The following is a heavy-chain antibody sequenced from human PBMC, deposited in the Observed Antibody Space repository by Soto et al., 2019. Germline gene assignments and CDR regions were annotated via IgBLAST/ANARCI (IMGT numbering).Heavy chain of an antibody. CDR2: ISAFNGDT. Sequence: QVQLVQSGAEVKKPGASVKVSCKASGFTFTSYGISWVRQAPGQGLEWMGWISAFNGDTKYAQRLQVRVSMTTDTSTDTAHMELRSMRSDETAVYYCASDSPSSGLLGTNYWGQGTLVSVSS. J-gene: IGHJ4*02. CDR3: ASDSPSSGLLGTNY. D-gene: IGHD6-19*01. V-gene: IGHV1-18*01. CDR1: GFTFTSYG.